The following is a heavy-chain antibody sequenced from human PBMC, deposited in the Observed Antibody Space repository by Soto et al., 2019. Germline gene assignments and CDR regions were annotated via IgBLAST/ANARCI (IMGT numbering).Heavy chain of an antibody. Sequence: QVQLVQSGAEVKKPGASVKVSCKASGYTFTSYGISWVRQAPGQGLEWMGWISAYNGNTNYAQKLQGRVTMTTDTSTSTAYTELRSLRSVDTAVYYCAISEGYCSSTSCPPGYYYYMDVWGKGTTVTVSS. CDR2: ISAYNGNT. J-gene: IGHJ6*03. CDR3: AISEGYCSSTSCPPGYYYYMDV. CDR1: GYTFTSYG. D-gene: IGHD2-2*01. V-gene: IGHV1-18*01.